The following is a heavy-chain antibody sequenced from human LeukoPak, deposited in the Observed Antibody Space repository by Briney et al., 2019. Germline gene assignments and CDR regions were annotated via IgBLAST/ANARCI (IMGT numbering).Heavy chain of an antibody. CDR2: IYASGST. CDR3: ARHEKSDTAMVTYYYGMDV. Sequence: SETLSLTCTVSGGSISNLNYYWSWIRQPAGKGLEWIGRIYASGSTNYNPSLKSRVTISADTSKNQFSLKLSSVTAADTAVYYCARHEKSDTAMVTYYYGMDVWGQGTTVTVSS. J-gene: IGHJ6*02. V-gene: IGHV4-61*02. CDR1: GGSISNLNYY. D-gene: IGHD5-18*01.